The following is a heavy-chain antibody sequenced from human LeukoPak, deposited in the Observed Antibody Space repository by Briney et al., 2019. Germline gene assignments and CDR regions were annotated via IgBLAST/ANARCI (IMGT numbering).Heavy chain of an antibody. J-gene: IGHJ4*02. CDR2: ISPNSGGT. CDR3: AGFTFFRGVITFDY. Sequence: VASVKVSCKASGYTVTRYDINWVRQATGQGLEWMGWISPNSGGTNYAQKFQGRVTMTRDTSISTAYMELSRLRSDDTAVYSCAGFTFFRGVITFDYWGQGTLVTVSS. CDR1: GYTVTRYD. V-gene: IGHV1-2*02. D-gene: IGHD3-10*01.